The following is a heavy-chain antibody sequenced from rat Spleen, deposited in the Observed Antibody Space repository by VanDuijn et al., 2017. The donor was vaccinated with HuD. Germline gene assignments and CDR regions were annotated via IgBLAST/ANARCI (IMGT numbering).Heavy chain of an antibody. CDR1: GFSITSHY. D-gene: IGHD1-11*01. Sequence: QLQESGPGLVKPSQSLSLTCSVTGFSITSHYWGWIRKFPGNKLEWMGYINSAGSTNYNPPLKSQISITRDTSKNQFFLQLTSVTTEDTATYYCAANYGGYSSFVYWGQGTLVTVSS. J-gene: IGHJ3*01. CDR3: AANYGGYSSFVY. CDR2: INSAGST. V-gene: IGHV3-3*01.